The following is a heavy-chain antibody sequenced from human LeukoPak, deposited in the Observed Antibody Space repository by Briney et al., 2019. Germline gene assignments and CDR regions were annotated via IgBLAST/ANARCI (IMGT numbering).Heavy chain of an antibody. CDR1: GFTFSSYS. CDR2: ISSSSSYI. J-gene: IGHJ4*02. Sequence: GGSLRLSCAASGFTFSSYSMNWVRQAPGKGLEWVSSISSSSSYIYYADSVKGRFTISRDNAKNSLYLQMNSLRAEDTAVYYCARGVISSGWYSDYWGQGTLVTVSS. V-gene: IGHV3-21*01. CDR3: ARGVISSGWYSDY. D-gene: IGHD6-19*01.